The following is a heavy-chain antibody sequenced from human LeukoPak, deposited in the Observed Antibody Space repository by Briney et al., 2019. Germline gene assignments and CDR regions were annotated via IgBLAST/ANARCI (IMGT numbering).Heavy chain of an antibody. CDR3: AKFIVGASSRFDF. J-gene: IGHJ4*02. CDR1: GFTFSSYA. D-gene: IGHD1-26*01. CDR2: ISGSGGSI. Sequence: GGFLRLSCAASGFTFSSYAMSWVRQAPGKGLEWVSDISGSGGSIYYADSVKGRFTISRDNSKNTLYLQMNSLRAEDTAVYYCAKFIVGASSRFDFWGQGTLVTVSS. V-gene: IGHV3-23*01.